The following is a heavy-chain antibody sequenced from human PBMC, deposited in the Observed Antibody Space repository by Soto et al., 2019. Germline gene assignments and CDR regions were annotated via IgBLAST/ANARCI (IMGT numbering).Heavy chain of an antibody. J-gene: IGHJ6*02. V-gene: IGHV4-34*01. Sequence: SLTCAVYGGSFSGYYWSWIRQPPGKGLEWIGEINHSGSTNYNPSLKSRVTISVDTSKNQFSLKLSSVTAADTAVYYCARGYITIFGVVKSSYYYGMDVWGQGTTVTVSS. CDR2: INHSGST. CDR1: GGSFSGYY. D-gene: IGHD3-3*01. CDR3: ARGYITIFGVVKSSYYYGMDV.